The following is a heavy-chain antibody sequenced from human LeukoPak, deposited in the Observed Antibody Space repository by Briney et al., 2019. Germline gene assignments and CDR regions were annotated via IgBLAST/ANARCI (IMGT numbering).Heavy chain of an antibody. CDR2: IRYDGSNK. CDR1: GFTFSNYG. CDR3: SSGYYYDY. D-gene: IGHD3-22*01. J-gene: IGHJ4*02. Sequence: PGGSLRLSCAASGFTFSNYGMHWVRQAPGKGLEWVTFIRYDGSNKYYADSVKGRFTISRDNSKNTLYLQMNSLRAEDTAVYYCSSGYYYDYWGQGTLVTVSS. V-gene: IGHV3-30*02.